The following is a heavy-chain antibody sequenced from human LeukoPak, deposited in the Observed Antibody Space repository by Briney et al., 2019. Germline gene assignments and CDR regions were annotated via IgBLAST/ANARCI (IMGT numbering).Heavy chain of an antibody. D-gene: IGHD3-10*01. J-gene: IGHJ4*02. CDR3: AKDPPDGSGTR. V-gene: IGHV3-33*06. CDR1: GFTFSSYG. Sequence: GGSLRLSCAASGFTFSSYGMHWVRQAPGKGLEWVAVIWYDGSNKYYADSVKGRFTISRDNSKNTLYLQMNSLRAEDTAVYYCAKDPPDGSGTRWGQGTLVTVSS. CDR2: IWYDGSNK.